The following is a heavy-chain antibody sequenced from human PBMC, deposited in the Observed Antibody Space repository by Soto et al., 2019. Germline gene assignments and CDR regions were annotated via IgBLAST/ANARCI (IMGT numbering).Heavy chain of an antibody. Sequence: ASVKVSWKGSGYTFTSYYMHWVRQAPGQGLECMGIINPSGGSTSYAQKFQGRVTMTRDTSTITVYMELSSLRSEDTAVYYCARGPVGGYYDSSGYLTNFDYWGQ. CDR2: INPSGGST. CDR1: GYTFTSYY. J-gene: IGHJ4*02. D-gene: IGHD3-22*01. V-gene: IGHV1-46*03. CDR3: ARGPVGGYYDSSGYLTNFDY.